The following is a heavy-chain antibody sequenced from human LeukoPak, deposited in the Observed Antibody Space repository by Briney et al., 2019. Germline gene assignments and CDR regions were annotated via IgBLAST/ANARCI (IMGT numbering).Heavy chain of an antibody. J-gene: IGHJ6*02. CDR3: AKDYGDYSLYYYYGMDV. D-gene: IGHD4-17*01. V-gene: IGHV3-30*18. Sequence: GGSLRLSCAASGFTFSSYGMHWVRQAPGKGLEWVAVISYDGSNKYYADSVKGRFTISRDNSKNTPYLQMNSLRAEDTAVYYCAKDYGDYSLYYYYGMDVWGQGTTVTVSS. CDR1: GFTFSSYG. CDR2: ISYDGSNK.